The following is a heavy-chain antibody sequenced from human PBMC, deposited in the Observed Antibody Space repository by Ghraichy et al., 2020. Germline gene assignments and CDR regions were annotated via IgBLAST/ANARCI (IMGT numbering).Heavy chain of an antibody. CDR1: GFTFSSYS. D-gene: IGHD2-2*02. CDR2: ISSSSSYI. V-gene: IGHV3-21*01. CDR3: ARGNMPIVVVPAAIVSYYYGMDV. Sequence: GESLNISCAASGFTFSSYSMNWVRQAPGKGLEWVSSISSSSSYIYYADSVKGRFTISRDNAKNSLYLQMNSLRAEDTAVYYCARGNMPIVVVPAAIVSYYYGMDVWGQGTTVTVSS. J-gene: IGHJ6*02.